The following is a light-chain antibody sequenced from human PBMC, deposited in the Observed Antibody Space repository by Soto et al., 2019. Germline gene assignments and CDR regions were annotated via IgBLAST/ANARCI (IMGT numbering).Light chain of an antibody. CDR3: QQYGSSPGYT. Sequence: EIVLTQSPGTLSLSPGERVTLSCRASQSVSSDYLAWYQQKPGQAPRLVIYGASRRATGIPDRFCGSGSGTDFTLTISGLEPEDFAVYFCQQYGSSPGYTFGQGTKLEIK. J-gene: IGKJ2*01. V-gene: IGKV3-20*01. CDR2: GAS. CDR1: QSVSSDY.